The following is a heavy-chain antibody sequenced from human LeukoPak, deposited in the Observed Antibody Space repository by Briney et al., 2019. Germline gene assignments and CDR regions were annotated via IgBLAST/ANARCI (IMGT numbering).Heavy chain of an antibody. CDR1: GFTVSSNY. Sequence: GGSLRLSCAASGFTVSSNYMSWVRQAPGKGLEWVSVIYSGGSTYYADSVKGRFTISRDNSKNTLHFQMNSLRAEDTAVYYCARASGSSPGYFDYWGQGALVTVSS. CDR3: ARASGSSPGYFDY. CDR2: IYSGGST. V-gene: IGHV3-53*01. J-gene: IGHJ4*02. D-gene: IGHD1-26*01.